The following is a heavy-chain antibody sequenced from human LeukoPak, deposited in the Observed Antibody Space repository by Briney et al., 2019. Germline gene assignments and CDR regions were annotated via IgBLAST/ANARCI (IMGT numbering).Heavy chain of an antibody. CDR1: GFXFSSYG. CDR3: VRVYYYDSSGYAGDY. CDR2: ISYNGSNK. J-gene: IGHJ4*02. V-gene: IGHV3-30*03. Sequence: PGGSLRLSCAASGFXFSSYGIHWVRQAPGKGLEWVAVISYNGSNKYYADSVKGRFTISRDNSKNTLYLQMNSLRVEDTAVYHCVRVYYYDSSGYAGDYWGQGTLVTVSS. D-gene: IGHD3-22*01.